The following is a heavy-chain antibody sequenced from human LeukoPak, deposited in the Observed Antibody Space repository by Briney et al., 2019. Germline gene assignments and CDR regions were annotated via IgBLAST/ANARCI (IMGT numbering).Heavy chain of an antibody. CDR2: INPSGGST. CDR3: ARGFNSRLQGTD. Sequence: ASVKVSCKASGYTFTSYYMHWVRQAPGQGLEWMGIINPSGGSTSYAQKFQGRVTMTGDMSTSTVYMELSSLRSEDTAVYYCARGFNSRLQGTDWGQGTLVTVSS. V-gene: IGHV1-46*01. D-gene: IGHD4-11*01. J-gene: IGHJ4*02. CDR1: GYTFTSYY.